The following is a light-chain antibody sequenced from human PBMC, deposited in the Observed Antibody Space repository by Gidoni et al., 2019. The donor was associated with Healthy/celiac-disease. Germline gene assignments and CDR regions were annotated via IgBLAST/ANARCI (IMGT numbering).Light chain of an antibody. CDR3: QQDYSTPFT. J-gene: IGKJ4*01. CDR1: QSVLYSSNNKNY. Sequence: DIVMTQSPDSLAGSLGERATINCKSSQSVLYSSNNKNYLAWYQQKPGQPPKLLIYWASTRESGVPDRFSGSGSGTDFTLTISSLQAEDVAVYYCQQDYSTPFTFGGXTKVEIK. V-gene: IGKV4-1*01. CDR2: WAS.